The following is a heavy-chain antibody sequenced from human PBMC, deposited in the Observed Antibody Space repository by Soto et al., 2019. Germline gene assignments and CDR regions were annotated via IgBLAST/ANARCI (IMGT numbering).Heavy chain of an antibody. V-gene: IGHV4-39*01. CDR1: GGSITNGRYY. Sequence: QLQLQESGPGLVSPSTTLSLSCTVSGGSITNGRYYWGWVRQPPGEGLEWIGRMFYSGSSYYNPSLKSRVSVSVDTSKNQFYMKLNSATAADTAVYYCARHGIDCSGGTCYSVFDYWGQGTLVTVSS. J-gene: IGHJ4*02. CDR2: MFYSGSS. D-gene: IGHD2-15*01. CDR3: ARHGIDCSGGTCYSVFDY.